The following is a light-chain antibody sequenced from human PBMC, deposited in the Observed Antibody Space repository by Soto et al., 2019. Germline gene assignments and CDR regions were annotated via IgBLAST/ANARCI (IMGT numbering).Light chain of an antibody. CDR2: GAS. J-gene: IGKJ3*01. V-gene: IGKV3-20*01. Sequence: EIVLTQSPGTLSLSPGERATLSCRASQSVSSSYLAWYQQKPGQAPRLLIYGASSRATGIPDRVSGSGSGIDFTLTISRLEPEDFAVYYCQQHGSFTVGPGTKLDSK. CDR3: QQHGSFT. CDR1: QSVSSSY.